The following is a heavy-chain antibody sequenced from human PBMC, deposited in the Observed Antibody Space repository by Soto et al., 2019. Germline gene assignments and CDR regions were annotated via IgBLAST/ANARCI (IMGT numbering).Heavy chain of an antibody. D-gene: IGHD6-6*01. Sequence: TLSLTCAISGDSVSSNSAAWNWIRQSPSRGLEWLGRTYYRSKWYNDYAVSVKSRITINPDTSRNQFSLQLNSVTPEDTAVYYCARDRGYSSSAGGYYYYYYGTDVWGQGTTVTVSS. CDR2: TYYRSKWYN. CDR1: GDSVSSNSAA. J-gene: IGHJ6*02. CDR3: ARDRGYSSSAGGYYYYYYGTDV. V-gene: IGHV6-1*01.